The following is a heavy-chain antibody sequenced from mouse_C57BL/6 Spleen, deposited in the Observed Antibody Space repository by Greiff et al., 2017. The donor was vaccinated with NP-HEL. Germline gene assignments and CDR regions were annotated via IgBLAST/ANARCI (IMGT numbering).Heavy chain of an antibody. D-gene: IGHD2-4*01. CDR3: ARCYDYDWFAY. J-gene: IGHJ3*01. CDR2: IDPNSGGT. Sequence: VQLQQPGAELVKPGASVKLSCKASGYTFTSYWMHWVKQRPGRGLEWIGRIDPNSGGTKYNEKFKSKATLTVDKHSSTAYMQLSSLTSEDSAVYYCARCYDYDWFAYGGQGTLVTVSA. V-gene: IGHV1-72*01. CDR1: GYTFTSYW.